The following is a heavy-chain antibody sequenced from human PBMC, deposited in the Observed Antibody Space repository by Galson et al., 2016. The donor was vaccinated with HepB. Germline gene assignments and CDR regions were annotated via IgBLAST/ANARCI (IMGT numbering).Heavy chain of an antibody. Sequence: SETLSLTCTVSGGSISRSSYYWGWIRQPPGKGLEWIGNIYYSESTDYNPSLKSRVTISVDTSRNQVSLKLTSVTAADAAVYYCSSPVVRGYFDSSGHWEGFDYWGQGTLVTVSS. V-gene: IGHV4-39*01. CDR3: SSPVVRGYFDSSGHWEGFDY. D-gene: IGHD3-22*01. J-gene: IGHJ4*02. CDR2: IYYSEST. CDR1: GGSISRSSYY.